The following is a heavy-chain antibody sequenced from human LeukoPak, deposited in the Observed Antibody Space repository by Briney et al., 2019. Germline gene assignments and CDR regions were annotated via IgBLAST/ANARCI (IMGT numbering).Heavy chain of an antibody. J-gene: IGHJ4*02. D-gene: IGHD6-19*01. CDR1: GFTFSSYW. CDR2: INSDGSST. V-gene: IGHV3-74*01. Sequence: GGSLRLSCAASGFTFSSYWMHWVRQAPGKGLVWVSRINSDGSSTSYADSVKGRFTISRDNAKNTLYLQVNSLRAEDTAVYYCARDKAGYSSGWYTIDYWGQGTLVTVSS. CDR3: ARDKAGYSSGWYTIDY.